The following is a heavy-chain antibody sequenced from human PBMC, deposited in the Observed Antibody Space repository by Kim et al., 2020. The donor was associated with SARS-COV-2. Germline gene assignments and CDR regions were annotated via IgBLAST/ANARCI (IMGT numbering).Heavy chain of an antibody. V-gene: IGHV3-30*18. CDR1: GFTFSSYG. CDR3: AKDHWQQLTLYYYYGMDV. CDR2: ISYDGSNK. D-gene: IGHD6-13*01. J-gene: IGHJ6*02. Sequence: GGSLRLSCAASGFTFSSYGMHWVRQAPGKGLEWVAVISYDGSNKYYADSVKGRFTISRDNSKNTLYLQMNSLRAEDTAVYYCAKDHWQQLTLYYYYGMDVWGQGTTVTVSS.